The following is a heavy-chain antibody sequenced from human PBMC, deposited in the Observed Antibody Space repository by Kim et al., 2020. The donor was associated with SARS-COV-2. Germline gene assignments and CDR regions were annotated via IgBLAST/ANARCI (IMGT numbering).Heavy chain of an antibody. J-gene: IGHJ2*01. CDR1: GGSFSGYY. Sequence: SETLSLTCAVYGGSFSGYYWSWIRQPPGKGLEWIGEINHSGSTNYNPSLKSRVTISVDTPKNQFSLKLSSVTAADTAVYYCARGILRLWYCDLWGRGTLVTVSS. CDR2: INHSGST. D-gene: IGHD2-15*01. CDR3: ARGILRLWYCDL. V-gene: IGHV4-34*01.